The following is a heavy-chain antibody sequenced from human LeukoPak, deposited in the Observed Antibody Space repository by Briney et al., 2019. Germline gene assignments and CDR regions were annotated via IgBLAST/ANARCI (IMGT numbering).Heavy chain of an antibody. J-gene: IGHJ5*02. CDR2: ISAYNGNT. D-gene: IGHD3-9*01. CDR3: ARGVFFDWLLEEYNWLDP. CDR1: GYTFTSYG. Sequence: ASVKVSCKASGYTFTSYGISWVRQAPGQGLEWMGWISAYNGNTNYAQKLQGRVTMTTDTSTSTAYMELRSLRSDDTAVYYCARGVFFDWLLEEYNWLDPWGQGTLVTVSS. V-gene: IGHV1-18*04.